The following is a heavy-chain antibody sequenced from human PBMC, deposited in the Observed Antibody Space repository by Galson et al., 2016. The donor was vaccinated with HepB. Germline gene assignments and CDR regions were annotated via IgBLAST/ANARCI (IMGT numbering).Heavy chain of an antibody. D-gene: IGHD5-18*01. V-gene: IGHV2-70*11. Sequence: PALVKPTQTLTLTCTFSGFSLSTSGMCVSWIRQPPGKALEWLARIDWDDDKYYSTSLKIRLPISKDTSKNQVVLTMTNMDPVDTATYYCARGYNYGYGFDWFDPWGQGTLVTVSS. CDR3: ARGYNYGYGFDWFDP. CDR2: IDWDDDK. J-gene: IGHJ5*02. CDR1: GFSLSTSGMC.